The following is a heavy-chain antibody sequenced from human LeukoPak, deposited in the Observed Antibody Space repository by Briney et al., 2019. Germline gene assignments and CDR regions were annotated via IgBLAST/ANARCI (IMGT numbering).Heavy chain of an antibody. Sequence: GGSLRLSCAASGFTFSSYWMSWVRQAPGKGLEWVANIKQDGSEKYYVDSVKGRFTISRDNAKNSLYLQMNSLRAEDTAVYYCARELASSTSCLNYWGQGTLVTVSS. CDR2: IKQDGSEK. CDR3: ARELASSTSCLNY. CDR1: GFTFSSYW. J-gene: IGHJ4*02. D-gene: IGHD2-2*01. V-gene: IGHV3-7*01.